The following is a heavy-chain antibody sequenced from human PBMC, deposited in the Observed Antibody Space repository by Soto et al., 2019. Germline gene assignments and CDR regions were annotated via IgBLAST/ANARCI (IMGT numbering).Heavy chain of an antibody. Sequence: LSLTSAFSGGSISSGGSFWSWIRQPPGKGLEWIGYISHSGSTYYNPSLKSRVTISVDRSKNQLSLKLSSVTAADTAVYYCARDVRYCSSPSCYMGWFEPWGQGTLVSVSS. CDR1: GGSISSGGSF. V-gene: IGHV4-30-2*01. J-gene: IGHJ5*02. D-gene: IGHD2-2*02. CDR3: ARDVRYCSSPSCYMGWFEP. CDR2: ISHSGST.